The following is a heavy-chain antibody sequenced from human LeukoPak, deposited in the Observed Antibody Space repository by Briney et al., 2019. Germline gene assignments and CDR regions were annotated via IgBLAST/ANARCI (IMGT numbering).Heavy chain of an antibody. D-gene: IGHD6-13*01. CDR1: GGSISSSSYY. CDR3: AREPPGQQLVDP. CDR2: IYYSGST. V-gene: IGHV4-39*07. Sequence: SETLSLTCTVSGGSISSSSYYWGWIRQPPGKGLEWIGSIYYSGSTYYNPSLKSRVTISVDTSKNQFSLKLSSVTAADTAVYYCAREPPGQQLVDPWGQGTLVTVSS. J-gene: IGHJ5*02.